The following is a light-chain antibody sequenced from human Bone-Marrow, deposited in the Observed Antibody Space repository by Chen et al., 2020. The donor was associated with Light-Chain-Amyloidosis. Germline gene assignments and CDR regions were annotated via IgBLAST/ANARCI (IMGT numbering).Light chain of an antibody. CDR1: LGITNS. CDR3: QQFYTTPYT. J-gene: IGKJ2*01. Sequence: DIQMTQSPSSLSASIGDRVTITCRASLGITNSLAWYQQKPGTAPKLLLYGASRLESGVPSRFSGSGSGTDYTLTISSLQPEDFATYFCQQFYTTPYTVGQGTKLDIK. CDR2: GAS. V-gene: IGKV1-NL1*01.